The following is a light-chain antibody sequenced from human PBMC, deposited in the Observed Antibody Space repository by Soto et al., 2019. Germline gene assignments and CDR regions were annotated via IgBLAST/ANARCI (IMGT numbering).Light chain of an antibody. J-gene: IGLJ1*01. V-gene: IGLV2-14*01. CDR3: NSYTSTNTWV. CDR2: EVS. Sequence: QSALTRPASVSGARGQSITISCTGTSSDAGSYNYVSWYQQHPGKAPKLMIYEVSNRPSGVSNRFSGSKSGNTASLTIPGLQAEDEADYYCNSYTSTNTWVFGTGTKVTVL. CDR1: SSDAGSYNY.